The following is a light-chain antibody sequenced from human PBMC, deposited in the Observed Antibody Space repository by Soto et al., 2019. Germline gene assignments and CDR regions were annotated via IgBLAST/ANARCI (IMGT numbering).Light chain of an antibody. CDR1: SNHVGSYNL. CDR3: CSYAGRDTYV. Sequence: SALTQPRSVSASPGQSVTISCTGTSNHVGSYNLVSWYQQHPGKAPKLIIYEANKRPSGISNRFSGSESASLTISGLQPEDEADYYCCSYAGRDTYVFGAGTKVTVI. V-gene: IGLV2-23*01. CDR2: EAN. J-gene: IGLJ1*01.